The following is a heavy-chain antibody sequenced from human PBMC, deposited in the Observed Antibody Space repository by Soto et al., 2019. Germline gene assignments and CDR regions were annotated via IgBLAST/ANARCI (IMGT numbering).Heavy chain of an antibody. J-gene: IGHJ6*02. CDR3: ARGVTARRYFYYYGMDV. D-gene: IGHD2-21*02. V-gene: IGHV4-34*01. CDR2: INHSGST. CDR1: GGSFGGYY. Sequence: LSLTCAVYGGSFGGYYWGWIRQPPVNGLEWIGEINHSGSTNYNPSLKSRVTISVDTSKNQFSLKLSSVTAEDTAVYYCARGVTARRYFYYYGMDVWGQGTTVTVSS.